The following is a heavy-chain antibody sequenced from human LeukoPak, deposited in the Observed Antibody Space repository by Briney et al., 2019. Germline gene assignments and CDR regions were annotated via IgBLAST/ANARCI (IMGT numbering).Heavy chain of an antibody. V-gene: IGHV1-46*01. Sequence: ASVKVSCKASGYTFTSYYMLWVRQAPGQGLEWMGIINPSGGSTSYAQKFQGRVTMTRDTSTSTVYMELSSLRSEDTAVYYCARELWDCSSTSCTRVYRDWGQGTLVTVSS. CDR2: INPSGGST. CDR3: ARELWDCSSTSCTRVYRD. D-gene: IGHD2-2*01. CDR1: GYTFTSYY. J-gene: IGHJ4*02.